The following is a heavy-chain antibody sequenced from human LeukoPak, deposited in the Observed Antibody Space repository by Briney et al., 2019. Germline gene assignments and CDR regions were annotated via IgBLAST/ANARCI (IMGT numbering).Heavy chain of an antibody. Sequence: GGSLRLSCAASGFTFSSYWMSWDRQAPGKGLEWVANIKQDGSEKYYVDSVKGRFTISRDNAKNSLYLQMNSLRAEDTAVYYCARDVEAYCGGDCYSDYWGQGTLVTVSS. J-gene: IGHJ4*02. CDR2: IKQDGSEK. CDR3: ARDVEAYCGGDCYSDY. CDR1: GFTFSSYW. V-gene: IGHV3-7*01. D-gene: IGHD2-21*02.